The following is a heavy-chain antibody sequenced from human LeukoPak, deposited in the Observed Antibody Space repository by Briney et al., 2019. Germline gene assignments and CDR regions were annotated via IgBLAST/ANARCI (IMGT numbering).Heavy chain of an antibody. CDR3: ARDGYLDSCDY. CDR2: MNEDGGGI. V-gene: IGHV3-7*01. CDR1: GFSFSTIY. J-gene: IGHJ4*02. D-gene: IGHD3-22*01. Sequence: GGSLRLSCAASGFSFSTIYMSWVRQTPGQGLEWVANMNEDGGGITYVDSVKGRFTISRDNAKNSLYLQMNSLRVDDTALYYCARDGYLDSCDYWGRGTRVTVSS.